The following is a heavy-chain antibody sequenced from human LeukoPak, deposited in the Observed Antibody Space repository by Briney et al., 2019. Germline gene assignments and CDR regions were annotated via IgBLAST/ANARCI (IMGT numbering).Heavy chain of an antibody. D-gene: IGHD2-21*01. CDR3: GRDRGSPGIADY. Sequence: GGSLRLSCAASGFTFSNYSMNWVGQAPGKGVEGVSSISSRSSYIYYADSLKGGVTISRDNDKNSLYLQIYSLSAEDTAVYYCGRDRGSPGIADYWGRGTLVTVSS. V-gene: IGHV3-21*01. CDR2: ISSRSSYI. J-gene: IGHJ4*02. CDR1: GFTFSNYS.